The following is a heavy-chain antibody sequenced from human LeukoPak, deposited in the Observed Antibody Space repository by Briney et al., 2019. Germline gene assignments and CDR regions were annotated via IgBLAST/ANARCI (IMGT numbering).Heavy chain of an antibody. CDR1: GFTFSSYA. V-gene: IGHV3-23*01. CDR3: AKGGYCDGVSCYGYYYMDV. J-gene: IGHJ6*03. CDR2: ISSAGGST. Sequence: GGSLRLSCAASGFTFSSYAMNWVRQAPGKGLEWVSAISSAGGSTYYADSVTGRFTISRDNSKHTLFLQMNSLRAEDTAVYYCAKGGYCDGVSCYGYYYMDVWGKGTTVTVSS. D-gene: IGHD2-15*01.